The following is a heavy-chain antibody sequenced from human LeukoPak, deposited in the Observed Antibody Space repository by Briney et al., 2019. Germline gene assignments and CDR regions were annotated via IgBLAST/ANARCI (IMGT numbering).Heavy chain of an antibody. CDR1: GYTFTSYG. D-gene: IGHD3-22*01. CDR3: ARDYYDSSGYPFDY. J-gene: IGHJ4*02. Sequence: GASVKVSCKASGYTFTSYGISWVRQAPGQGLEWMGWISAYNGNTNYAQRLQGRVTMTTDTSTSTAYMELRSLRSDDPAVYYCARDYYDSSGYPFDYWGQGTLVTVSS. CDR2: ISAYNGNT. V-gene: IGHV1-18*01.